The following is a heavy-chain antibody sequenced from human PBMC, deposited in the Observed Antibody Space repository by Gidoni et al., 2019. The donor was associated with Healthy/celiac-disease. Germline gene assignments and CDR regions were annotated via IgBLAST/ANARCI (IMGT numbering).Heavy chain of an antibody. CDR3: ARGFENWFDP. CDR2: ISYDGSNK. D-gene: IGHD3-9*01. Sequence: QVQLVESGGGVVPPGWSLRLSCAAFGFTFSSYAMHWVRQAPGKGLEWVAVISYDGSNKYYADSVKGRFTISRDNSKNTLYLQMNSLRAEDTAVYYCARGFENWFDPWGQGTLVTVSS. V-gene: IGHV3-30-3*01. CDR1: GFTFSSYA. J-gene: IGHJ5*02.